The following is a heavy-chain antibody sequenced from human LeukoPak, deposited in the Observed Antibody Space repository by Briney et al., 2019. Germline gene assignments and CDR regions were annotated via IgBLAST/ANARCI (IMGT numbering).Heavy chain of an antibody. CDR1: GFTFSSYG. CDR3: ARGRYTITVADFDY. Sequence: GGSLRLSCAASGFTFSSYGMHWVRPAPGKGLEWVALISYDGSHKYYADSVKGRFTISRDNSKNTLYLQMNSLRAEDTALYYCARGRYTITVADFDYWGQGTLVTVSS. CDR2: ISYDGSHK. J-gene: IGHJ4*02. D-gene: IGHD1-14*01. V-gene: IGHV3-30*03.